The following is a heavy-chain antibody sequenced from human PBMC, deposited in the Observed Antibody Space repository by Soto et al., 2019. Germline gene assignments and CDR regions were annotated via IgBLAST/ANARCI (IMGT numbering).Heavy chain of an antibody. CDR2: ISYDETKR. CDR1: GFTFSRYS. J-gene: IGHJ4*02. V-gene: IGHV3-30-3*01. CDR3: ARSIALSGLDY. D-gene: IGHD6-19*01. Sequence: QVQLVESGGGVVQPGKSLRLSCAASGFTFSRYSMNWVRQAPGRGLEWVAVISYDETKRYYGDSVKGRFSISRDTAKNTLYLQMNSLRAEDTAVYYCARSIALSGLDYWGQGTRFTVSS.